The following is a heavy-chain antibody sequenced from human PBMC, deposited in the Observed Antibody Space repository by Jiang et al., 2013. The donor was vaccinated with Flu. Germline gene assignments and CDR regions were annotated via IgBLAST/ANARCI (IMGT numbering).Heavy chain of an antibody. V-gene: IGHV4-4*07. CDR3: ARTPLSEWLLPLFAFDI. CDR1: GGPISSYY. CDR2: IYTSGST. D-gene: IGHD3-22*01. Sequence: GLVKPSETLSLTCTVSGGPISSYYWSWIRQPAGKGLEWIGRIYTSGSTNYNPSLKSRVTMSVDTSKNQFSLKLSSVTAADTAVYYCARTPLSEWLLPLFAFDIWGQGTMVTVSS. J-gene: IGHJ3*02.